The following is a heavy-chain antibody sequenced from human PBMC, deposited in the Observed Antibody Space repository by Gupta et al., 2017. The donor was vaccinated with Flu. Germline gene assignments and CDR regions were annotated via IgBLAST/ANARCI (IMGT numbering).Heavy chain of an antibody. V-gene: IGHV3-74*01. CDR3: GRVGSGLWYFDL. J-gene: IGHJ2*01. CDR2: IKTDGSIT. CDR1: GFTFSSYW. Sequence: EVQLVESGGGLVQPGGSLILSCAASGFTFSSYWMHWVRQAPGKGLVWVSRIKTDGSITSYADSVEGRFTISRDNAKNTLYLQMNSLRAEDTAVYYCGRVGSGLWYFDLWGRGTLVTVSS. D-gene: IGHD3-10*01.